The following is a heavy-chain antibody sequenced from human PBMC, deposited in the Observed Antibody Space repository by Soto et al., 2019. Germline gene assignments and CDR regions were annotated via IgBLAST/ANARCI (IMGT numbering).Heavy chain of an antibody. V-gene: IGHV1-3*01. D-gene: IGHD1-26*01. Sequence: ASVKVSCKASGYTFTSHAMHWVRQAPGQRLEWMGWINAGNGNTKYSQKFQGRVTITRDTSASTAYMELSSLRSEDTAVYYCARIKSRWELQAGGWFDPWGQGTLVTVSS. CDR3: ARIKSRWELQAGGWFDP. CDR1: GYTFTSHA. CDR2: INAGNGNT. J-gene: IGHJ5*02.